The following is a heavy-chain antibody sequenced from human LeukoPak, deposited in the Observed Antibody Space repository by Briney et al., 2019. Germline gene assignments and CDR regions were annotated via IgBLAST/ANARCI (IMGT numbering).Heavy chain of an antibody. CDR2: ISSRRTYI. Sequence: TGGSLRLSCAASGFTFSDYSMNWVRQAPGMGLEWVSSISSRRTYISYADSVKGRFTISRDNAKNSLYLEMNSLRAEDTAVYYCVRDRSGSYPYYFDFWGQGTLVTASS. D-gene: IGHD1-26*01. CDR3: VRDRSGSYPYYFDF. J-gene: IGHJ4*02. V-gene: IGHV3-21*01. CDR1: GFTFSDYS.